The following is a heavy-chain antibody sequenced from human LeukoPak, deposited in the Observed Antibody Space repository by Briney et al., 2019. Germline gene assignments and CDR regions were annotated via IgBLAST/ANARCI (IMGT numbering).Heavy chain of an antibody. CDR2: ISSSGSTI. J-gene: IGHJ4*02. Sequence: PGGSLRLSCAVSGFTFSSYEMNWVRQAPGRGLEWVSYISSSGSTIHYADSVKGRFTISRDNAKNSLYLQMNSLRGDDTAVYYCARGYSYGYVSWGQGTLVTVSS. D-gene: IGHD5-18*01. V-gene: IGHV3-48*03. CDR3: ARGYSYGYVS. CDR1: GFTFSSYE.